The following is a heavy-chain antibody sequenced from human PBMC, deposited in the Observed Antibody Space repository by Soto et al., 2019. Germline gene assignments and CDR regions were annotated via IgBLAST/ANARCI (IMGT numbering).Heavy chain of an antibody. V-gene: IGHV3-48*01. CDR3: ARDHITIFGVVDYFDY. Sequence: GGSLRLSCAASGFTFSSYSMNWVRQAPGKGLEWVSYISSSSSTIYYADSVKGRFTISRDNAKNSLYLQMNSLRAEDTAVYYCARDHITIFGVVDYFDYWGQGTLVTVSS. J-gene: IGHJ4*02. D-gene: IGHD3-3*01. CDR2: ISSSSSTI. CDR1: GFTFSSYS.